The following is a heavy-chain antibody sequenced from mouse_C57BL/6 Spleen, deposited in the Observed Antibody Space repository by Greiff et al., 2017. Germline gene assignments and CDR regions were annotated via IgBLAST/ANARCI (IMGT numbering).Heavy chain of an antibody. CDR1: GYSFTGYY. J-gene: IGHJ2*01. D-gene: IGHD2-12*01. V-gene: IGHV1-42*01. Sequence: EVQLQQSGPELVKPGASVKISCKASGYSFTGYYMNWVKQSPEKSLEWIGEINPSTGGTTYNQKFKAKATLTVDKSSSTAYMQLKSLTSEDSAVYYCARYSFDYWGQGTTLTVSS. CDR3: ARYSFDY. CDR2: INPSTGGT.